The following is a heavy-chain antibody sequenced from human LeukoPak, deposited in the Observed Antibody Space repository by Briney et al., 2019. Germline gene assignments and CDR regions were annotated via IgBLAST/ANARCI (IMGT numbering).Heavy chain of an antibody. J-gene: IGHJ3*02. CDR3: AKDLPPAAIPPRPAFDI. V-gene: IGHV3-30*02. CDR2: IRYDGSNK. D-gene: IGHD2-2*01. Sequence: QPGGSLRPSCAASGFTFSSYGMHWVRQAPGKGLEWVAFIRYDGSNKYYADSVKGRFTISRDNSKNTLYLQMNSLRAEDTAVYYCAKDLPPAAIPPRPAFDIWGQGTMVTVSS. CDR1: GFTFSSYG.